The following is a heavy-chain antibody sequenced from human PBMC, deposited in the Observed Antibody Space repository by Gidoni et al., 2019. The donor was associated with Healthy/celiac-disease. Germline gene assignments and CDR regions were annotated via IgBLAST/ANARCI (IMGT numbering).Heavy chain of an antibody. CDR2: IRGSGGST. Sequence: EVHLLESGGGLVQPGGSLRLSCAASGFTFSSYAMSWVRQAPGKGLELVSAIRGSGGSTYYADSVKGRFTISRDNSKNTLYLQMNSLRAEDTAVYYCAKVLVGATRVFDYWGQGTLVTVSS. D-gene: IGHD1-26*01. CDR1: GFTFSSYA. J-gene: IGHJ4*02. CDR3: AKVLVGATRVFDY. V-gene: IGHV3-23*01.